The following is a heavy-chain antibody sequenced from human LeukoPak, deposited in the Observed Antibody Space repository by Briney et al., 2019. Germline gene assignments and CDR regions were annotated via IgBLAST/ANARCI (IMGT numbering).Heavy chain of an antibody. Sequence: ASVKVSCKASGYTFTSYDINWVRQATGQGLEWMGWMNPNSGNTGYAQKFQGRVTITRNTSISTAYMELSSLRSEDTAVYYCARLKLASRSGYDDYWGQGTLVTVSS. CDR1: GYTFTSYD. J-gene: IGHJ4*02. V-gene: IGHV1-8*03. CDR3: ARLKLASRSGYDDY. D-gene: IGHD3-22*01. CDR2: MNPNSGNT.